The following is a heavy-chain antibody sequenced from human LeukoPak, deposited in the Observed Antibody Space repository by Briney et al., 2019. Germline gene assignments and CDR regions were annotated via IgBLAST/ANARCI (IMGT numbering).Heavy chain of an antibody. CDR2: IIPIFCTA. CDR3: AGGITMVRGGPLWPPFDY. J-gene: IGHJ4*02. CDR1: GGTFSSYA. Sequence: ASEKVSRKASGGTFSSYAISWVRQAPRQGLEWMGGIIPIFCTANYAQKFQGRVTITADKSTSTAYMELSSLRSEDTAVYYCAGGITMVRGGPLWPPFDYWGQGTLVTVSS. V-gene: IGHV1-69*06. D-gene: IGHD3-10*01.